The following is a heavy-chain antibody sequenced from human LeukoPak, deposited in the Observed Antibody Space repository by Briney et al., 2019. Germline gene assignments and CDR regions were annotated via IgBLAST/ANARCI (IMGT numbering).Heavy chain of an antibody. V-gene: IGHV4-34*01. Sequence: SETLSLTCAVYGGSFSGYYWSWIRQPPGEGLEWIGEINHSGSTNYNPSLKSRVTISVDTSKNQFSLKLSSVTAADTAVYYCAAAAGRHDYWGQGTLVTVSS. J-gene: IGHJ4*02. CDR3: AAAAGRHDY. CDR1: GGSFSGYY. CDR2: INHSGST. D-gene: IGHD6-13*01.